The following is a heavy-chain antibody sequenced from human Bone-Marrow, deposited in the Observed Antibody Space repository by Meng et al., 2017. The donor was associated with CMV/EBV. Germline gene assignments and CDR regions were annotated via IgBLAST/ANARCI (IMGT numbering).Heavy chain of an antibody. J-gene: IGHJ4*02. Sequence: QITLKDSGPTRXXXXXTXTLXXXXSGFXXXTSGVGVGWIRQPPGKALEWLALIYWDDDKRYSPSLKSRLTITKDTSKNQVVLTLTNMDPVDTATYYCAHSPQADFWSAHIGEYYFDYGGQGTLVTVSS. CDR1: GFXXXTSGVG. D-gene: IGHD3-3*01. CDR3: AHSPQADFWSAHIGEYYFDY. V-gene: IGHV2-5*02. CDR2: IYWDDDK.